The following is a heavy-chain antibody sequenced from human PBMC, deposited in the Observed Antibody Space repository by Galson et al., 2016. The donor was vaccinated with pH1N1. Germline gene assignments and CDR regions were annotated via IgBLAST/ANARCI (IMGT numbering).Heavy chain of an antibody. D-gene: IGHD6-19*01. J-gene: IGHJ4*02. CDR1: GFTFDDYA. CDR3: AKVDGFSSGWYDY. CDR2: ISWNSGSI. Sequence: SLRLSCAASGFTFDDYAMHWVRQAPGKGLEWVSGISWNSGSIGYADSVKGRFTISRDNAKNSLYLQMNSLRAEDTALYYCAKVDGFSSGWYDYWGQGTLVTVSS. V-gene: IGHV3-9*01.